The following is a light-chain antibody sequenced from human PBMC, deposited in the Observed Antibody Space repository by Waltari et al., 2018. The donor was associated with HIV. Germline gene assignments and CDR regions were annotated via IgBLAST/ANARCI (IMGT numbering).Light chain of an antibody. Sequence: EIVMTQSPLFQSVTPGEPASIYCSSSQSLIHTNGNNYLDWYVQKAGQSPQLLIYLGSNRASGVPDRFSGSGSDTQFTLKISRVEAEDVGVYYCMQSLQTPNTFGQGTKLEI. CDR3: MQSLQTPNT. V-gene: IGKV2-28*01. CDR2: LGS. CDR1: QSLIHTNGNNY. J-gene: IGKJ2*01.